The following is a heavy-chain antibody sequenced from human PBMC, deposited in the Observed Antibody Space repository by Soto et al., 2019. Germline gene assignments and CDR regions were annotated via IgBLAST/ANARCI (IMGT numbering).Heavy chain of an antibody. Sequence: GGSLRLSCAASDFAFSNAWINWVRQAPGKGLEWVGRIKSRALGGTTDFAAPVRGRFAITRDDSRNMVYMQMNNLNTEDTAVYYCTTDSYSTIVEVRFAYCGHGTLVTVS. CDR1: DFAFSNAW. V-gene: IGHV3-15*07. D-gene: IGHD2-8*01. J-gene: IGHJ4*01. CDR2: IKSRALGGTT. CDR3: TTDSYSTIVEVRFAY.